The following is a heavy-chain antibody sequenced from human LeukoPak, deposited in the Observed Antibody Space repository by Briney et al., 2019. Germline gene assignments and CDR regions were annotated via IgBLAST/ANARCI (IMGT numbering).Heavy chain of an antibody. CDR1: GGSFSANY. Sequence: SETLSLTCAVYGGSFSANYWSWVRQPPGKGLEWVGEVYHRGNTNYNPSLKSRVTISIDTSQSQFSLRLISVTAADTAVYYCAGARWDFWGQGVLVTVSS. CDR2: VYHRGNT. V-gene: IGHV4-34*01. D-gene: IGHD5-24*01. CDR3: AGARWDF. J-gene: IGHJ4*02.